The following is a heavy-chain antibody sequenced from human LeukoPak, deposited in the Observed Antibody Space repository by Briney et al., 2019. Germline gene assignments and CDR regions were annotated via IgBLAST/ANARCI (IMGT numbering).Heavy chain of an antibody. Sequence: SETLSLTCSVSGGSVSSASYYWSWIRQPPGKGLEWIGYVYYSGNTNYNPSLKSRVTISVDTSKNQFSLKLSSVTAADTAVYYCAREMMDYDDVFDYWGQGTLVTVSS. V-gene: IGHV4-61*01. CDR1: GGSVSSASYY. CDR2: VYYSGNT. J-gene: IGHJ4*02. D-gene: IGHD3-16*01. CDR3: AREMMDYDDVFDY.